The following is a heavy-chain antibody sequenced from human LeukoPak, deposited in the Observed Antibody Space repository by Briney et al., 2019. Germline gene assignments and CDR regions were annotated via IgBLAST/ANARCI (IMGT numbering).Heavy chain of an antibody. D-gene: IGHD2-2*01. Sequence: PGGSLRLSCAASGFNFSGSGIHWVRQASGKGLEWVGRMRSKTHNYVTAYAVSVKGRFTVSKDDSKNTAYLQMDSLKIEDTAIYYCISRGHCLSASCPDDHWGQGILVTVSS. CDR2: MRSKTHNYVT. V-gene: IGHV3-73*01. J-gene: IGHJ4*02. CDR1: GFNFSGSG. CDR3: ISRGHCLSASCPDDH.